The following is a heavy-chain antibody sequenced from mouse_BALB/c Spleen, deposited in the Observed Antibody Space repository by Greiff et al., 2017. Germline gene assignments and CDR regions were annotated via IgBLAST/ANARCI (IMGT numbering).Heavy chain of an antibody. J-gene: IGHJ1*01. Sequence: EVQLQQSGAELVKPGASVKLSCTASGFNIKDTYMHWVKQRPEQGLEWIGRIDPANGNTKYDPKFQGKATITADTSSNTAYLQLSSLTSEDTAVYYCATDDYDYWYFDVWGAGTTVTVSS. D-gene: IGHD2-4*01. CDR1: GFNIKDTY. V-gene: IGHV14-3*02. CDR2: IDPANGNT. CDR3: ATDDYDYWYFDV.